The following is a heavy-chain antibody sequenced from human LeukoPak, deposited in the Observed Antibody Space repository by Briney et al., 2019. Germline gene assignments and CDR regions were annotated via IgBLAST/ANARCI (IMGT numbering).Heavy chain of an antibody. D-gene: IGHD4-23*01. Sequence: ASVKVSCKASGFTFTGYYIHWVRLAPGQGLEWMGYINPASGGTSSPPNLRDRVTLTTDTSVSAAYMELSSLLSDDTAVYYCVREGNQDLSKDFDFWGQGTLVTVSS. J-gene: IGHJ4*02. CDR2: INPASGGT. CDR3: VREGNQDLSKDFDF. CDR1: GFTFTGYY. V-gene: IGHV1-2*02.